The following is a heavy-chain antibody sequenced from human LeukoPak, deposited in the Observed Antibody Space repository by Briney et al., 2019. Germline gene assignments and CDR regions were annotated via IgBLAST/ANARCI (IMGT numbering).Heavy chain of an antibody. J-gene: IGHJ5*02. V-gene: IGHV3-66*02. CDR3: ARGSWSGYYYNWFDP. CDR1: GFTVSSYY. D-gene: IGHD3-3*01. CDR2: IYSGGST. Sequence: GGSLRLSCAASGFTVSSYYMSWVRQAPGKGLGWVSVIYSGGSTSYADSVKGRFTISRDNSKNTLYLQMNSLRGDDTAVYYCARGSWSGYYYNWFDPWGQGTLVTVSS.